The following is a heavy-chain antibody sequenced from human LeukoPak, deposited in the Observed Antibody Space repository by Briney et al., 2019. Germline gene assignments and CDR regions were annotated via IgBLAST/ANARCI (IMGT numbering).Heavy chain of an antibody. V-gene: IGHV4-59*11. Sequence: SETLPLTCTVSGGSISSHYWSWIRQPPGKGLEWIGYIYYSGSTNYNPSLKSRVTISVDTSKNQFSLKLSSVTAADTAVYYCARGLYSSRQTTNYYYYYMDAWGKGTTVTVSS. CDR3: ARGLYSSRQTTNYYYYYMDA. CDR2: IYYSGST. J-gene: IGHJ6*03. CDR1: GGSISSHY. D-gene: IGHD6-13*01.